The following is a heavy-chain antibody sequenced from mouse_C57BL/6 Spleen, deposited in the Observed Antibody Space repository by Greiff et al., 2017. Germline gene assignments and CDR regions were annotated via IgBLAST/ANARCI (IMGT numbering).Heavy chain of an antibody. Sequence: QVTLKESGPGILQSSQTLSLTCSFSGFSLSTSGMGVSWIRQPSGKGLEWLAHIYWDDDKRYNPSLKSRLTISKDTSRNQVFLKITSVDTADTATYYCARVRPGDAWFAYWGQGTLVTVSA. D-gene: IGHD2-14*01. CDR1: GFSLSTSGMG. J-gene: IGHJ3*01. V-gene: IGHV8-12*01. CDR2: IYWDDDK. CDR3: ARVRPGDAWFAY.